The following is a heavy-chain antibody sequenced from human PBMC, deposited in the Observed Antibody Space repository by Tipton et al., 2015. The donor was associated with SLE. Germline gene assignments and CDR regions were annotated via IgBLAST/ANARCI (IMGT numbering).Heavy chain of an antibody. CDR3: ARATVTTGKFQH. CDR1: GYISSGYY. D-gene: IGHD4-17*01. CDR2: TYHSGNT. J-gene: IGHJ1*01. Sequence: GLVKPSETLSLTCVVSGYISSGYYWGWIRQPPGKGLEWIGSTYHSGNTYSNPSLESRVTISVDTSKNQFSLKLSSVTAADTAVYYCARATVTTGKFQHWGQGTLVTVSS. V-gene: IGHV4-38-2*01.